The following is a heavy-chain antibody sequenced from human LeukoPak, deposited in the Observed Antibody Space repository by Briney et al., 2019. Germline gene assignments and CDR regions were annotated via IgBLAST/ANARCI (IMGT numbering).Heavy chain of an antibody. CDR1: GFTFSRFW. Sequence: PGGSLRLSCAASGFTFSRFWMNWLSQAPGKGLEWVANIKQDGSEKYYADSVKGRFTISRDNAKNSLFLQMNSLRAEDTAVYYCAREGDISVITYAYWGQGTLVTVSS. J-gene: IGHJ4*02. CDR3: AREGDISVITYAY. V-gene: IGHV3-7*01. CDR2: IKQDGSEK. D-gene: IGHD5-12*01.